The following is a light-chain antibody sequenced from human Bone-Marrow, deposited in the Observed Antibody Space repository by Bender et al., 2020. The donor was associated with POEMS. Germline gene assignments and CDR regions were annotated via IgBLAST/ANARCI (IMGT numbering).Light chain of an antibody. CDR3: AVWDDSLNGWV. CDR1: GTDFGDYDY. Sequence: QSALTQPPSASGSPGQSVTISCTGTGTDFGDYDYVSWYQQHPGKAPKLIIYEVFKRPLGVPDRFSGSKSGTSASLAISGLQSEDEADYYCAVWDDSLNGWVFGGGTKLTVL. J-gene: IGLJ3*02. CDR2: EVF. V-gene: IGLV2-8*01.